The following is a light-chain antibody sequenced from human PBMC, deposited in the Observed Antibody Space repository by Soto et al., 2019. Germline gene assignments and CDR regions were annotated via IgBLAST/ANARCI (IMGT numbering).Light chain of an antibody. CDR2: GNI. Sequence: QLVLTQPPSVSGAPGQRVTISCTGSTSNIGAGYDVQWYQQLPGTAPKLLIFGNINRPSGVPDRFSGSKSGTSASLAITGLQVEDEADYYCQSYDSSLSGPVVFGGGTKLTVL. CDR3: QSYDSSLSGPVV. CDR1: TSNIGAGYD. V-gene: IGLV1-40*01. J-gene: IGLJ2*01.